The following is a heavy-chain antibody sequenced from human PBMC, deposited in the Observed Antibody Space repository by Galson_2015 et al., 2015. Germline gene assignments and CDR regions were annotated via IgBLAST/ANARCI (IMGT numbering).Heavy chain of an antibody. J-gene: IGHJ1*01. V-gene: IGHV3-64*04. D-gene: IGHD2-15*01. CDR2: IGGHGNDA. CDR1: GFIFSNYA. Sequence: SLRLSCAASGFIFSNYAMHWVRQAPGKGLEYVSTIGGHGNDAYYVDSVKGRFTVSRDNARNSLYLQMNSLRAEDTAVYYCARVGCSGGSCYPGDFQHWGQGTVVTVSS. CDR3: ARVGCSGGSCYPGDFQH.